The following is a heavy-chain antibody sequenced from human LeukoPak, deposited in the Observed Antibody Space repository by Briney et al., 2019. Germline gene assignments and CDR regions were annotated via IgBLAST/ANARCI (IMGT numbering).Heavy chain of an antibody. J-gene: IGHJ4*02. D-gene: IGHD6-13*01. Sequence: GSLRLSCAASGFTFATYAMSWVRQAPGKGLEWVSSISGSGGSTYYADSVKGRFTISRDNSKNALYLQMNSLRAEDTAVYYCAKRWYGLTSYSSSWGFDCWGQGTLVTVSS. V-gene: IGHV3-23*01. CDR3: AKRWYGLTSYSSSWGFDC. CDR2: ISGSGGST. CDR1: GFTFATYA.